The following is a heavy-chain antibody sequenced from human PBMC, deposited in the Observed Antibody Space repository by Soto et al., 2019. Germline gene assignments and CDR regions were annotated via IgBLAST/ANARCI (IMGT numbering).Heavy chain of an antibody. CDR3: ARRYTYYDILTGTPRDV. Sequence: QVQLVQSGTEVKKPGASVKVSCKASGYTFNNYGITWVRQAPGQGLEWMGWISAHNGNTNYAKRLQRRVTMTTDTFTSTAYMELRSLRSDDTAVYYCARRYTYYDILTGTPRDVWGQGTTVTVSS. CDR2: ISAHNGNT. J-gene: IGHJ6*02. V-gene: IGHV1-18*01. D-gene: IGHD3-9*01. CDR1: GYTFNNYG.